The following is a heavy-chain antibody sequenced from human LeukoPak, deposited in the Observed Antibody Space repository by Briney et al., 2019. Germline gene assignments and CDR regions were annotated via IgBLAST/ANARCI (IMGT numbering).Heavy chain of an antibody. CDR2: IRGDGSDA. Sequence: GGSLRLSCAASGFTFSDTWMHWVRQVPGKGLVWVSRIRGDGSDARYAESVKGRFTISRDNAKNSLFLQMNSLRVDDTAVYYCVRDLDYYAMDSWGQGTLVTVSS. CDR1: GFTFSDTW. CDR3: VRDLDYYAMDS. D-gene: IGHD3-22*01. V-gene: IGHV3-74*01. J-gene: IGHJ4*02.